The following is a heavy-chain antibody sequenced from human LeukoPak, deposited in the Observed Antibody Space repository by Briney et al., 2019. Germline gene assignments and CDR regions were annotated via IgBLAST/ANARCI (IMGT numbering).Heavy chain of an antibody. CDR1: GYTFTSYY. J-gene: IGHJ6*03. Sequence: ASVKVSCKASGYTFTSYYMHWVRQAPGQGLEWMGLINPSGGRTTYAQKFQGRVTLTRDMSTSTVYMGLSSLRSEETAVYYCARGGDIPLWINYYYHMDVWGKGTTVTVPS. D-gene: IGHD3-10*01. CDR2: INPSGGRT. CDR3: ARGGDIPLWINYYYHMDV. V-gene: IGHV1-46*01.